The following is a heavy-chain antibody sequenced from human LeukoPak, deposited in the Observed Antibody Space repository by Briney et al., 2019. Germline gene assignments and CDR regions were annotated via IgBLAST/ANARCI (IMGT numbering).Heavy chain of an antibody. CDR3: AKDLSTPDYYYYGMDV. J-gene: IGHJ6*02. CDR2: ISWDGGST. D-gene: IGHD2-15*01. CDR1: GFTFDDYT. V-gene: IGHV3-43*01. Sequence: SGRSLRLSCAASGFTFDDYTMHWVRHAPGKGLEWVSLISWDGGSTYYADSVKGRFTISRDNSKNSLYLQMNSLRTEDTALYYCAKDLSTPDYYYYGMDVWGQGTTDTVSS.